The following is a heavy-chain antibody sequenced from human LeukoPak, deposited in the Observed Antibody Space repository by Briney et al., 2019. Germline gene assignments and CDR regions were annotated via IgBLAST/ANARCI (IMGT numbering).Heavy chain of an antibody. D-gene: IGHD3-10*01. J-gene: IGHJ4*02. CDR1: GFTLSNYA. CDR2: ISVSGDNT. V-gene: IGHV3-23*01. CDR3: AKYGSGTYYNGLY. Sequence: GGSLRLSCAASGFTLSNYAMTWVRQAPGEGLQWVSTISVSGDNTYYADSVKGRFTISRDTSMSTLYLQMNSLKDEDTAVYYCAKYGSGTYYNGLYWGQGTLVTVSS.